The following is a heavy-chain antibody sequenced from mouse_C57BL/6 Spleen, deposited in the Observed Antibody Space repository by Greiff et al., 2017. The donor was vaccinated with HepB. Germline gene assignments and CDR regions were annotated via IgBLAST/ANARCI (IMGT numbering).Heavy chain of an antibody. CDR1: GYTFTSYW. V-gene: IGHV1-69*01. CDR2: IDPSDSYT. CDR3: ARGGDYYGSEDY. Sequence: QVQLQQPGAELVMPGASVKLSCKASGYTFTSYWMHWVKQRPGQGLEWIGEIDPSDSYTNYNQKFKGKSTLTVDKSSSTAYMQLSSLTSEDSAVYYCARGGDYYGSEDYWGQGTTLTVSS. D-gene: IGHD1-1*01. J-gene: IGHJ2*01.